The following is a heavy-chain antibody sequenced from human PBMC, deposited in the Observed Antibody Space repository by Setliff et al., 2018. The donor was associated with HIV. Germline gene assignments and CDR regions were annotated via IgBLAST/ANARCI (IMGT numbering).Heavy chain of an antibody. V-gene: IGHV4-4*07. D-gene: IGHD1-26*01. J-gene: IGHJ3*02. Sequence: SETLSLTCTVSGGSISSYYWSWIRQPAGKGLEWIGRIYTSGSTNYNPSLKSQVTMSVDTSKNQFSLKLSSVTAADTAVYYCARGGGSPQRFAFDIWGQGTMVTVSS. CDR1: GGSISSYY. CDR2: IYTSGST. CDR3: ARGGGSPQRFAFDI.